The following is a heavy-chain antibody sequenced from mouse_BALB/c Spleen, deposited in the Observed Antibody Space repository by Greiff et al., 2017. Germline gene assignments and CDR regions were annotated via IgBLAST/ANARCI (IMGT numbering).Heavy chain of an antibody. J-gene: IGHJ4*01. CDR3: AREGYYGSKLYAMDY. Sequence: EVQLHQSGPELVKPGASVKIPCKASGYTFTDYNMDWVKQSHGKSLEWIGDINPNNGGTIYNQKFKGKATLTVDKSSSTAYMELRSLTSEDTAVYYCAREGYYGSKLYAMDYWGQGTSVTVSS. D-gene: IGHD1-1*01. CDR2: INPNNGGT. CDR1: GYTFTDYN. V-gene: IGHV1-18*01.